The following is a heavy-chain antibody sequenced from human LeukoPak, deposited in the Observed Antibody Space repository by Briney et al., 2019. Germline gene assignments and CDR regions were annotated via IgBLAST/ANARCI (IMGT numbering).Heavy chain of an antibody. D-gene: IGHD6-6*01. CDR1: GFTFSHAW. V-gene: IGHV3-15*01. CDR2: IKSKTDGGTT. Sequence: GSLRLSCAASGFTFSHAWMTWVRQAPGKGLEWVGRIKSKTDGGTTDYATPVKGRFTISRDDSKNTLYLQMNSLKIEDTAVYYCTRLGIAPRDFDYWGQGTLVTVSS. J-gene: IGHJ4*02. CDR3: TRLGIAPRDFDY.